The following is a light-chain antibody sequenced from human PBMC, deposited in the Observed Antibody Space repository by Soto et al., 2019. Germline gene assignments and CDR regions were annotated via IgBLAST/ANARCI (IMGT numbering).Light chain of an antibody. J-gene: IGKJ2*01. V-gene: IGKV1-39*01. CDR3: QQSYSAQYT. Sequence: DIKITQSPSSLSASVVDRVTITCRASQRVSTYLNWYQHKLGNAPKLLIYAASLLQSGVPSKFSGSGSGTDFTLTISSLKPEDFATYYCQQSYSAQYTFGQGTKLEIK. CDR1: QRVSTY. CDR2: AAS.